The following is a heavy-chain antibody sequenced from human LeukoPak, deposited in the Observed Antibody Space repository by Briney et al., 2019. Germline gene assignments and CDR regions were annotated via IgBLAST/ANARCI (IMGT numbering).Heavy chain of an antibody. Sequence: GGSLRLSCAAFGFTFSSYAMSWVRQAPGKGLEWVSAISGSGGSTYYADSVKGRFTISRDNSKNTLYLQMNSLRAEDTAVYYCANSKGIAVAGTFDYWGQGTLVTVSS. CDR3: ANSKGIAVAGTFDY. CDR1: GFTFSSYA. J-gene: IGHJ4*02. D-gene: IGHD6-19*01. CDR2: ISGSGGST. V-gene: IGHV3-23*01.